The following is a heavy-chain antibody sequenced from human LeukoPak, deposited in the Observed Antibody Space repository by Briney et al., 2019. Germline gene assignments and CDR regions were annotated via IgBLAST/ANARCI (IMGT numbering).Heavy chain of an antibody. J-gene: IGHJ6*02. CDR3: ARDNGVSGGSGSWAMYYYDGMDV. CDR2: IYYSGST. D-gene: IGHD3-10*01. CDR1: TGSPSSYY. Sequence: SQTLSPTSTVDTGSPSSYYWSWIRQPQGKGLEWNGYIYYSGSTNYNPSLKSRVTISVDTSKSQCALKLSSVTAAYTAVYYCARDNGVSGGSGSWAMYYYDGMDVWGQGTTVTVSS. V-gene: IGHV4-59*01.